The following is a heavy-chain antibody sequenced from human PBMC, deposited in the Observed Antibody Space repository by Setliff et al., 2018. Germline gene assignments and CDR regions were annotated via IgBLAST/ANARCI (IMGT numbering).Heavy chain of an antibody. D-gene: IGHD1-1*01. V-gene: IGHV4-59*01. J-gene: IGHJ4*02. CDR3: ARASPLQPSDY. CDR1: GGSISSYY. Sequence: SETLSLTCTVSGGSISSYYWSWIRQPPGKRLEWIGYIYYSGSTNYNPSLESRVTISVDTSKNQFSLRLNSATAADTAVYYCARASPLQPSDYWGQGTLVTVSS. CDR2: IYYSGST.